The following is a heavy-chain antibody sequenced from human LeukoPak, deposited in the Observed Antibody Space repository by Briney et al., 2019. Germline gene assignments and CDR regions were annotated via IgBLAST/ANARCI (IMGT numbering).Heavy chain of an antibody. CDR1: GFTFSSYR. CDR2: ISSSSSTI. V-gene: IGHV3-48*01. Sequence: HPGGSLRLSCAASGFTFSSYRMNWVRQAPGKGLEWVSYISSSSSTIYYADSVKGRFTISRDNAKNSLYLQMNSLRAEDTAVYYCAGYGRDGYPNWFDPWGQGTLVTVSS. J-gene: IGHJ5*02. CDR3: AGYGRDGYPNWFDP. D-gene: IGHD5-24*01.